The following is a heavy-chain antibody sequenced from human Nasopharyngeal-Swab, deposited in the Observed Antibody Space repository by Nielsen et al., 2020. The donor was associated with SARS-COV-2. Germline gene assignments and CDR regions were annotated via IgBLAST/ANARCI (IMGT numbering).Heavy chain of an antibody. CDR2: IKQDGSEK. Sequence: GGSLRLSCAASGFTFSSYWMSWVRQAPGKGLEWVDNIKQDGSEKYYVDSVKGRFTISRDNAKNSLYLQMNSLRAEDTAVYYCARTLPSGYCSDGSCYGMVTAIPPFDYWGQGTLVTVSS. CDR1: GFTFSSYW. D-gene: IGHD2-15*01. J-gene: IGHJ4*02. V-gene: IGHV3-7*01. CDR3: ARTLPSGYCSDGSCYGMVTAIPPFDY.